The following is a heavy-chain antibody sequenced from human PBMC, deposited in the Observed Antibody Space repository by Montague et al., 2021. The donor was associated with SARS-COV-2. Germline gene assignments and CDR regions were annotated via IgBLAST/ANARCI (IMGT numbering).Heavy chain of an antibody. Sequence: SETLSLTCTVSGASISRSSYYWGWIRQPPGKGLEWIGNIYYSGNTHYNPSLKSRVTISVDTSKNQFSLTLSSVTAADTAIYYCARQGNSGNLIDYRGQGTLVTVSS. V-gene: IGHV4-39*01. CDR1: GASISRSSYY. D-gene: IGHD3-10*01. CDR3: ARQGNSGNLIDY. CDR2: IYYSGNT. J-gene: IGHJ4*02.